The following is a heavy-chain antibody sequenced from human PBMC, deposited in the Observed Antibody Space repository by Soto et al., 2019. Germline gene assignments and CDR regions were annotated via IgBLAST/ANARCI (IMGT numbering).Heavy chain of an antibody. CDR1: SGPSRSHN. Sequence: QVQLQQSGPGLVKPSETLSLTCTVSSGPSRSHNWGWIRQSPGRGLEWIGYVYDTGSTSYNPSLESRVTISADTSTNHISLTLSSVTAADTAVYYCVRQGIGALHGLVDVWVQGTTVSVSS. CDR3: VRQGIGALHGLVDV. V-gene: IGHV4-59*08. J-gene: IGHJ6*02. CDR2: VYDTGST. D-gene: IGHD3-10*01.